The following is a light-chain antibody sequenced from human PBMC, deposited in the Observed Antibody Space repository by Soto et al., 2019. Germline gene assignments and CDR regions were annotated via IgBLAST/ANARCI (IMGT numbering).Light chain of an antibody. CDR3: QHDYNLPIT. V-gene: IGKV3D-7*01. J-gene: IGKJ5*01. Sequence: EIVLTQSPGTLSLSPGERATLSCRASRSVSNNYLASYQKQPGQAPRLLIYSASNRATGIPARFSGGGSGTDFTLTISSLQPEDFAVYYCQHDYNLPITFGPGTRLEIK. CDR1: RSVSNNY. CDR2: SAS.